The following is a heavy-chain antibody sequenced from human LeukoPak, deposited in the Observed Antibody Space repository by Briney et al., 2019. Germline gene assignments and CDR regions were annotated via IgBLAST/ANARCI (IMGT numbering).Heavy chain of an antibody. Sequence: GGSLRLPCAASGFTFSSYWMSWVREAPGEGLEWVANIKQDGSEKHYVDSVKGRFTISRDNAKNSLYLQMNSLRAEDTAVYYCARDDRAFSYFDYWGQGTLVTVSS. V-gene: IGHV3-7*01. CDR1: GFTFSSYW. CDR3: ARDDRAFSYFDY. CDR2: IKQDGSEK. J-gene: IGHJ4*02.